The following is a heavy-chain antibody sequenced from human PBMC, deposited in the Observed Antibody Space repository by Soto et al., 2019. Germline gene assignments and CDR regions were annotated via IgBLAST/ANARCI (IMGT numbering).Heavy chain of an antibody. CDR2: IYYSGST. CDR1: GGSISSGGYY. J-gene: IGHJ4*02. Sequence: TLSLTCTVSGGSISSGGYYWSWIRQHPGKGLEWIGYIYYSGSTYYNPSLKSRVTISVDTSKNQFSLKLSSVTAADTAVYYCARASSYDSSGYYYDVLYFDYWGQGTLVTVSS. V-gene: IGHV4-31*03. CDR3: ARASSYDSSGYYYDVLYFDY. D-gene: IGHD3-22*01.